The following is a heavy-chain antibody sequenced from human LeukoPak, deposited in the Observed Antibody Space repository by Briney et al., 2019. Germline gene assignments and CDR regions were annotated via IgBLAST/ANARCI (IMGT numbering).Heavy chain of an antibody. CDR3: CRQAFAGNYDY. J-gene: IGHJ4*02. CDR1: GFSFSDSA. CDR2: IRCKANNYAT. V-gene: IGHV3-73*01. D-gene: IGHD1-7*01. Sequence: GGSLKLSCAASGFSFSDSAMHWVRQASGRGLEWVGRIRCKANNYATTHAASVTGRFTISRDDSKNTAYLQMDSLKSEDTAVYFCCRQAFAGNYDYWGQGALVTVS.